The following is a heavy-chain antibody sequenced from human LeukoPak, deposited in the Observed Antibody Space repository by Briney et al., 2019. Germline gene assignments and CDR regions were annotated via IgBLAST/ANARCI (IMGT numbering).Heavy chain of an antibody. J-gene: IGHJ6*02. CDR1: GYTFTSYD. Sequence: ASVKVSFKASGYTFTSYDINWVRQATGQGLEWMGWMNPNSDNTGYAQKFQGRVTMTRNTSIRTAYMELSSLRSEDTGVYYCARAFPYGMDVWGQGTTVTVSS. CDR3: ARAFPYGMDV. CDR2: MNPNSDNT. D-gene: IGHD2/OR15-2a*01. V-gene: IGHV1-8*01.